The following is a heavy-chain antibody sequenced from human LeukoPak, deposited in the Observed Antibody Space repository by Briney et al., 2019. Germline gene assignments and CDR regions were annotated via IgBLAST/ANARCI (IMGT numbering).Heavy chain of an antibody. CDR1: GFTLCDYA. V-gene: IGHV3-43D*03. CDR2: ISWDGGST. J-gene: IGHJ6*03. CDR3: AKGRYSGYYYYYMEV. D-gene: IGHD5-12*01. Sequence: GSLRTYFAAPGFTLCDYALHWVRPAPGEGQGLVSLISWDGGSTYYADSVKGRFTISRDNSKNSLYLQMTSLRAEDTALYYCAKGRYSGYYYYYMEVWGKGTTVTVSS.